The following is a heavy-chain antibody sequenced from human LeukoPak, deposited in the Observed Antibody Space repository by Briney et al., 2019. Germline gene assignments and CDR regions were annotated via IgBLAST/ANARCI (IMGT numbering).Heavy chain of an antibody. CDR2: ISGSGGST. Sequence: PGGSLRVFCAASGFTFSSYAMSWVRQAPGKGLEWVSAISGSGGSTYYADSVKGRFTISRDNAKNALYLQMNSLRAEDTAVYYCAKGLRPDTGTDFDYWGQGPLVTVSS. V-gene: IGHV3-23*01. CDR1: GFTFSSYA. CDR3: AKGLRPDTGTDFDY. D-gene: IGHD1/OR15-1a*01. J-gene: IGHJ4*02.